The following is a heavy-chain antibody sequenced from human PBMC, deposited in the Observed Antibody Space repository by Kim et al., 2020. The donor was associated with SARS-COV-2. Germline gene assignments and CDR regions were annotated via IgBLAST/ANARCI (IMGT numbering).Heavy chain of an antibody. CDR3: ARGDCGGDCYRGPREGYYYYGMDV. J-gene: IGHJ6*02. CDR2: IIPIFGTA. CDR1: GGTFSSYA. D-gene: IGHD2-21*02. V-gene: IGHV1-69*13. Sequence: SVKVSCKASGGTFSSYAISWVRQAPGQGLEWMGGIIPIFGTANYAQKFQGRVTITADESTSTAYMELSSLRSEDTAVYYCARGDCGGDCYRGPREGYYYYGMDVWGQGTTVTVSS.